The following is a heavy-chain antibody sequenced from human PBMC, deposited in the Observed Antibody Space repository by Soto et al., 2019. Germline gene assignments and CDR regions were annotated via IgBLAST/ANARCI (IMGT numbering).Heavy chain of an antibody. CDR2: VYNSGST. CDR1: GGSIRSYY. D-gene: IGHD1-26*01. V-gene: IGHV4-59*01. Sequence: SETLSLTCTVFGGSIRSYYWSWVRRPPGKGLEWIGYVYNSGSTTYSPSFKSRIAINPDTSKNQFSLHLNSVTHEDTAVYFCVRLIGNSWLDFWGQGTLVTVS. J-gene: IGHJ5*01. CDR3: VRLIGNSWLDF.